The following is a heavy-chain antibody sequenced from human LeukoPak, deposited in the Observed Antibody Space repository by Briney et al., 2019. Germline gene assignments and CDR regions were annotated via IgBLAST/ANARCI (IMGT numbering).Heavy chain of an antibody. V-gene: IGHV3-23*01. Sequence: PGGSLRLSCAASGFTFSSYAMSWVRQAPGKGLEWVSAISGSGGSTYYADSVKGRFTISRDNSKNMLYLQMNSLRAEDTAVYYCAKDKRIEATVTSFDYWGQGTLVTVSS. D-gene: IGHD4-17*01. CDR1: GFTFSSYA. CDR3: AKDKRIEATVTSFDY. CDR2: ISGSGGST. J-gene: IGHJ4*02.